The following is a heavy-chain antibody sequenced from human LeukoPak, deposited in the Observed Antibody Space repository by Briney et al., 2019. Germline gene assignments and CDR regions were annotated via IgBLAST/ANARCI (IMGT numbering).Heavy chain of an antibody. CDR2: IWYDGNNK. Sequence: GGSLRLSCAASGFTFSSFGMHWVRQAPGKGLEWVAVIWYDGNNKYYADSVKGRFTISRDNAKNTLYLQMNSMRAEDTAVYYCARAFTSTGYYYVEYWGQGTLVTVSS. D-gene: IGHD3-22*01. J-gene: IGHJ4*02. CDR1: GFTFSSFG. V-gene: IGHV3-33*01. CDR3: ARAFTSTGYYYVEY.